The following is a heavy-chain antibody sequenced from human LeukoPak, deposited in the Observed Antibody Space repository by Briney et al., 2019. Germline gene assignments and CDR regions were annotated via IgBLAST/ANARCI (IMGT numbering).Heavy chain of an antibody. CDR1: GYTFTGYY. V-gene: IGHV1-8*02. CDR3: ARVTIFGVVIVENWFDP. D-gene: IGHD3-3*01. CDR2: MNPNSGNT. J-gene: IGHJ5*02. Sequence: ASVKVSCKASGYTFTGYYIHWVRQATGQGLEWMGWMNPNSGNTGYAQKFQGRVTMTRNTSISTAYMELSSLRSEDTAVYYCARVTIFGVVIVENWFDPWGQGTLVTVSS.